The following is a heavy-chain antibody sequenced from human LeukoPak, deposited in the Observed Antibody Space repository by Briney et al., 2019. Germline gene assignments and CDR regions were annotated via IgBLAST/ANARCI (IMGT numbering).Heavy chain of an antibody. CDR1: GDSIRSYY. D-gene: IGHD3-3*01. V-gene: IGHV4-34*01. Sequence: SETLSLTCTVSGDSIRSYYWSWIRQPPEKGLEWIGEINHSGSTNYNPSLKSRVTISVDTSKNQFSLKLSSVTAADTAVYYCARGRGSGYYPYYFDYWGQGTLVTVSS. CDR3: ARGRGSGYYPYYFDY. CDR2: INHSGST. J-gene: IGHJ4*02.